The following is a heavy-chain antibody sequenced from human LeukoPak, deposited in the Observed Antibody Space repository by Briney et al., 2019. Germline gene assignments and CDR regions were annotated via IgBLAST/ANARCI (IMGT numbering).Heavy chain of an antibody. CDR3: ASSNWNDVGWFDP. CDR1: GGSISSGDYY. D-gene: IGHD1-20*01. J-gene: IGHJ5*02. CDR2: IYYSGST. V-gene: IGHV4-30-4*08. Sequence: PSGTLSLTCTVSGGSISSGDYYWSWIRQPPGKGLEWIGYIYYSGSTYYNPSLKSRVTISVDTSKTQFSLKLSSVTAADTAVYYCASSNWNDVGWFDPWGQGTLVTVSP.